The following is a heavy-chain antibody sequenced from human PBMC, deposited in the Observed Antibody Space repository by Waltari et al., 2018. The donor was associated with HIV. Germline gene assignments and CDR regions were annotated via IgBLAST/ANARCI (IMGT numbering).Heavy chain of an antibody. D-gene: IGHD4-17*01. CDR3: ARAVHGDHGSSWFDP. CDR1: GGSISPYYW. CDR2: MYHSGST. J-gene: IGHJ5*02. V-gene: IGHV4-4*02. Sequence: QVQLQESGPGLVKPSETLSLPCAVFGGSISPYYWWSWVRQHPVGGLEWIGEMYHSGSTNHNQSLMSRVTISLDKSKNQFYLRLTAVTAADTAVYYCARAVHGDHGSSWFDPWGQGTLVTVSS.